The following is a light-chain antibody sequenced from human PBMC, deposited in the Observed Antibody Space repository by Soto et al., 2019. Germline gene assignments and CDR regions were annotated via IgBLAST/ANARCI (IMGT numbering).Light chain of an antibody. CDR1: QAIASD. V-gene: IGKV1-17*01. CDR3: LQYNNYPWT. J-gene: IGKJ1*01. Sequence: DIQMTQSPSSLSASVGDRVTITCRASQAIASDLGWYQQKAGKAPKRLIYSAFGLQSGVPSRFGGSGSGTEFTLTISSLQPEDFATYYCLQYNNYPWTFGQGTKVDIK. CDR2: SAF.